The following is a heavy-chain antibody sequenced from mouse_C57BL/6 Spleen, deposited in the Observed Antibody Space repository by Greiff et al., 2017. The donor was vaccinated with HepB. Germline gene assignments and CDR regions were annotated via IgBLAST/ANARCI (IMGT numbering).Heavy chain of an antibody. CDR1: GFSLSTSGMG. V-gene: IGHV8-12*01. CDR3: ARRGAYYYYWYFDV. J-gene: IGHJ1*03. CDR2: IYWDDDK. D-gene: IGHD2-10*01. Sequence: QVTLKESGPGILQSSQPLSLTCSFSGFSLSTSGMGVSWIRQPSGKGLEWLADIYWDDDKRYNPSLKSRLTISKDTSRNQVFLTLTSVDTADTATYCCARRGAYYYYWYFDVWGTGTTVTVSS.